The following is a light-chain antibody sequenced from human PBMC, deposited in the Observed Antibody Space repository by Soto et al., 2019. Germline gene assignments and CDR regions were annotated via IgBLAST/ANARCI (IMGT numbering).Light chain of an antibody. J-gene: IGKJ1*01. CDR3: QQYASSRT. V-gene: IGKV3-20*01. Sequence: PGERATLSCRASQSVSSSYLAWYQQKPGQAPRLLMYGASSRATGIPDRFSGSGSGTDFTLTITRLEPEDFAVYYCQQYASSRTFGQGTKVDIK. CDR1: QSVSSSY. CDR2: GAS.